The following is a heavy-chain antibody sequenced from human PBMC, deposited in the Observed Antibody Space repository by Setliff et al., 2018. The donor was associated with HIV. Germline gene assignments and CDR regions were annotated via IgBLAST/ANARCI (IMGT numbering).Heavy chain of an antibody. CDR2: FDPEDVET. CDR3: ATVRAYYYDSSGQEYFQH. J-gene: IGHJ1*01. V-gene: IGHV1-24*01. D-gene: IGHD3-22*01. Sequence: ASVKVSCKASGYTLTELSMHWVRQAPGKGLEWMGGFDPEDVETIYAQKFQGRVTMTEDTSTDTAYMELNSLRSEDTAMYYCATVRAYYYDSSGQEYFQHWGQGTLVTVSS. CDR1: GYTLTELS.